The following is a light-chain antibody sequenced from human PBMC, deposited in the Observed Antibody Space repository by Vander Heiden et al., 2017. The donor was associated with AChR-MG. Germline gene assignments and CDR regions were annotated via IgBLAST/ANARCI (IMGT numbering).Light chain of an antibody. Sequence: QSVLTPPPSASGTPRQRVTITRSVSSCNIGSNTVNWYRQLPGTAPKLLIYSSNQRPSGVPDRFSGSKSCTSASLAISGLQSEDNADYYCAAWDDSLNGVVFGGGTKLTVL. CDR3: AAWDDSLNGVV. CDR2: SSN. V-gene: IGLV1-44*01. J-gene: IGLJ2*01. CDR1: SCNIGSNT.